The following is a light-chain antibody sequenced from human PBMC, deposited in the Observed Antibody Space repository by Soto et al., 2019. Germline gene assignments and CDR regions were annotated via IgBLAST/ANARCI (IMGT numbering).Light chain of an antibody. J-gene: IGKJ1*01. V-gene: IGKV3-15*01. CDR3: QQYNNWPGA. Sequence: EIVLTQSPATLSLSPGDRATLSCRASQSVSSNLAWYQQKPGQAPRLLIYGASTRATGIPARFSGSGSGTEFTLTISSLQSEDFAVYYCQQYNNWPGAFGLGTKV. CDR2: GAS. CDR1: QSVSSN.